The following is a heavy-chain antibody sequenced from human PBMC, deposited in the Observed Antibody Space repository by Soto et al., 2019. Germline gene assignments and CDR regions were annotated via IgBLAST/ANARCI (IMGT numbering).Heavy chain of an antibody. CDR3: GERSSGHYYDY. J-gene: IGHJ4*02. CDR1: GVTFSSYA. V-gene: IGHV3-23*01. Sequence: EVPLLESGGGLVQPGGSLRLSCAASGVTFSSYAMSRVRQAPGEGLEWVSVISGGGGTTYYADSVKGRFTISRDNSKNTLYLQMNSLRAEDTAVDYCGERSSGHYYDYRGQGTLVTVSS. D-gene: IGHD3-22*01. CDR2: ISGGGGTT.